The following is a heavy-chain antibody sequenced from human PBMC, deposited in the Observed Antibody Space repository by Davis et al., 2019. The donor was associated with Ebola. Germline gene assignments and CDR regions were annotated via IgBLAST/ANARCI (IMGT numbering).Heavy chain of an antibody. CDR2: ISWNSDIK. J-gene: IGHJ3*02. CDR3: AKGNWGNPFDI. Sequence: SCAASGFIFADHSMHWVRQAPGKGPEWVSGISWNSDIKGYADSVEGRFTISRDNAKNSLYLQMNSLRAEDMALYYCAKGNWGNPFDIWGQGTMVTVSS. CDR1: GFIFADHS. V-gene: IGHV3-9*03. D-gene: IGHD7-27*01.